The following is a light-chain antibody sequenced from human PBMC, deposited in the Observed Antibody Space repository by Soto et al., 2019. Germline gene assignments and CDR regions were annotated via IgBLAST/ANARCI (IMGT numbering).Light chain of an antibody. CDR2: KAS. CDR3: QQYGGFPAT. CDR1: QTISSW. Sequence: DIPMTQSPSTLSSSVRDIVTITCRASQTISSWLAWFQQRPGRAPKFLIYKASSLKNGVPLRFSGSGYGTDFTLTISSLQPEDFATYYCQQYGGFPATFGQGTKVDIK. V-gene: IGKV1-5*03. J-gene: IGKJ1*01.